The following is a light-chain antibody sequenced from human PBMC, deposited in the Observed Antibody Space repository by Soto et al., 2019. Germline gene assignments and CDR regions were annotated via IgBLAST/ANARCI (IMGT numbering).Light chain of an antibody. CDR1: QSFSSSY. CDR2: GTS. V-gene: IGKV3-20*01. CDR3: QQYVGPRFT. J-gene: IGKJ5*01. Sequence: EIVLTQSPDTLSLSPGERATLSCRASQSFSSSYLAWYQQRRGQPPRLLIYGTSKRATGIPDRFSGSGFDKDFTLTISRLDPEASAAYYCQQYVGPRFTFGQGTRMEIK.